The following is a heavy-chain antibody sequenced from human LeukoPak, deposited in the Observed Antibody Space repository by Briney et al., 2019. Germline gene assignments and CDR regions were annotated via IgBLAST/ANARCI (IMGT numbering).Heavy chain of an antibody. J-gene: IGHJ4*02. Sequence: GASVKVSCKASGYSFTGYGVSWVRQAPGQGLEWMGWISPYTGNTDYVHDLRGRVTVTADTSTNTVYMELRSLRSDDTAVYYCTREAVDLPGAITFLYWGQGTLVTVSS. V-gene: IGHV1-18*01. CDR3: TREAVDLPGAITFLY. CDR1: GYSFTGYG. D-gene: IGHD2-2*01. CDR2: ISPYTGNT.